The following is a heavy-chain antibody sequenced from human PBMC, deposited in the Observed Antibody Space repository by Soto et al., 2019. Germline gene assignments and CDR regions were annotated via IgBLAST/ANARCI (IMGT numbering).Heavy chain of an antibody. CDR3: ARDRPPVAY. CDR2: ISAYNGNT. CDR1: GYTFSSYH. V-gene: IGHV1-18*01. J-gene: IGHJ4*01. Sequence: QIQLVQSGAEVKKPGASVKVSCKASGYTFSSYHITWVRQAPGQGLEWMGWISAYNGNTNYAQNLQGRVTITTDPSASTAYMELRSRRSDDTAVYYCARDRPPVAYWGHGTLVTVSS.